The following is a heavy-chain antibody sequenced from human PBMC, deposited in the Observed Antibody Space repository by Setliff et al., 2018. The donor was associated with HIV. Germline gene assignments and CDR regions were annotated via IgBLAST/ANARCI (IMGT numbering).Heavy chain of an antibody. CDR2: VHSTGST. CDR1: GDSLSNYY. V-gene: IGHV4-4*09. J-gene: IGHJ4*02. CDR3: ARDDRCSGDTCYYY. D-gene: IGHD2-15*01. Sequence: PSETLSLTCAVSGDSLSNYYWSWIRQPPGKGLEWIGYVHSTGSTNYNPSLKSRVAISVDTSKNQFSLKLRSVTATDTAVYYCARDDRCSGDTCYYYWGQGALVTVSS.